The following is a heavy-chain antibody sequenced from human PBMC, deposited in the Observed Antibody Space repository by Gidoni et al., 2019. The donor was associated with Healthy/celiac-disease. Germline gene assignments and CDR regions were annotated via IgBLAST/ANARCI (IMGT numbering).Heavy chain of an antibody. CDR2: IWYDGSNK. CDR1: GFTFSSYG. J-gene: IGHJ4*02. D-gene: IGHD3-3*01. Sequence: QVQLVESGGGVVQPGRSLRLSCAASGFTFSSYGMHWVRQAPGKGLEWVAVIWYDGSNKYYADSVKGRFTISRDNSKNTLYLQMNSLRAEDTAVYYCARDKGIYDFWSGYYPYYFDYWGQGTLVTVSS. CDR3: ARDKGIYDFWSGYYPYYFDY. V-gene: IGHV3-33*01.